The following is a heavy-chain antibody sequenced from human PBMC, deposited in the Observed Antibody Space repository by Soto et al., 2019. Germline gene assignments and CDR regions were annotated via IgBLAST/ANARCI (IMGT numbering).Heavy chain of an antibody. CDR1: GFTFSSSF. Sequence: PGGSLRLSCVVSGFTFSSSFMIWVRQPPGEGLEWVSSIDGRGDETHYADSVKGRFPISRDNSRNTLFLQMNSLRADDTALYYCATYAQTNRADDWGQGTLVTXSS. CDR2: IDGRGDET. J-gene: IGHJ4*02. CDR3: ATYAQTNRADD. V-gene: IGHV3-23*01. D-gene: IGHD3-16*01.